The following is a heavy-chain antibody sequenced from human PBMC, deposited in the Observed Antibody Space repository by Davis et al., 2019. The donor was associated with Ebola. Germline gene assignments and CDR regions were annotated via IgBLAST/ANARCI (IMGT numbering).Heavy chain of an antibody. V-gene: IGHV3-21*01. CDR3: ARDRIQLWLRGYFDY. D-gene: IGHD5-18*01. J-gene: IGHJ4*02. Sequence: GGSLRLSCAASGFTFSSYSMNWVRQAPGKGLEWVSSISSSSSYIYYADSVKGRFTISRDNAKNSLYLQMNSLRAEDTAVYYCARDRIQLWLRGYFDYWGQGTLVTVSS. CDR2: ISSSSSYI. CDR1: GFTFSSYS.